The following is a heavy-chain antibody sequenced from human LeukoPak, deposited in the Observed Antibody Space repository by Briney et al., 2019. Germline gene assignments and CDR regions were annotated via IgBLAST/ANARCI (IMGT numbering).Heavy chain of an antibody. D-gene: IGHD3-10*01. CDR3: ASVYGSGSYGDY. CDR1: GFTFSSYS. Sequence: GGSLRLSCAASGFTFSSYSMNWVRQAPGKGLERVSSISSSSYIYYADSVKGRFTISRDNAKNSLYLQMHSLRAEDTAVYYCASVYGSGSYGDYWGQGTLVTVSS. CDR2: ISSSSYI. V-gene: IGHV3-21*01. J-gene: IGHJ4*02.